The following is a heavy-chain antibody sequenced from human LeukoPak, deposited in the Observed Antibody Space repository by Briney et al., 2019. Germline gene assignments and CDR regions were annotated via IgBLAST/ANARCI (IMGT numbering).Heavy chain of an antibody. D-gene: IGHD6-25*01. V-gene: IGHV4-34*01. CDR2: INHSGST. CDR3: ARFPGYSSGHHDY. J-gene: IGHJ4*02. Sequence: SETLPLTCAVYGGSFSGYYWSWIRQPPGKGLEWIGEINHSGSTNYNPSLKSRVTISVDTSKNQFSLRLSSVTAADTAVYYCARFPGYSSGHHDYWGQGTLVTVSS. CDR1: GGSFSGYY.